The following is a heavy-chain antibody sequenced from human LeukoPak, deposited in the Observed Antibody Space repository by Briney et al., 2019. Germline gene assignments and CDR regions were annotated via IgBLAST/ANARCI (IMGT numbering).Heavy chain of an antibody. CDR3: AREGYSYGNYYYYYTDV. Sequence: SETLSLTCTVSGGSISSSSYYWGWIRQPPGKGLEWIGSIYYSGSTYYNPSLKSRVTISVDTSKNQFSLKLSSVTAADTAVYYCAREGYSYGNYYYYYTDVWGKGTTVTVSS. CDR2: IYYSGST. V-gene: IGHV4-39*07. D-gene: IGHD5-18*01. CDR1: GGSISSSSYY. J-gene: IGHJ6*03.